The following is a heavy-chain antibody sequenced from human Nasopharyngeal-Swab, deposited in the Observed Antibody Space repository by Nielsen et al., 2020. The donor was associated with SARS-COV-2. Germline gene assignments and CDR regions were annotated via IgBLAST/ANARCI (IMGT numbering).Heavy chain of an antibody. CDR3: AGGFNWNDFDY. V-gene: IGHV1-18*04. CDR1: GYTYTNYG. D-gene: IGHD1-1*01. CDR2: ISTASGNT. Sequence: SVQLSCKASGYTYTNYGLNWVRHAPGQGLEWMGWISTASGNTPYAQNIQGRVTMTTDTSTNTAYIELRSLRSDDTAVYYCAGGFNWNDFDYWGQGTLVTVSS. J-gene: IGHJ4*02.